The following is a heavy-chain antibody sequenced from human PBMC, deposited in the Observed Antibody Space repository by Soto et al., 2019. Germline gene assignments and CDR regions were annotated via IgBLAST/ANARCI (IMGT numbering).Heavy chain of an antibody. V-gene: IGHV1-46*03. Sequence: QVHLVQSGAEVKKPGASVKVYCKASGYSLSPYYMHWVRQAPGKGLEWMAINHPNGGSTKNAKKFQGRVIVTRGTSTSTVYRELSRLTSEDTATYYCATYCGGDPCPPGPWKWGQGTMVTVSS. J-gene: IGHJ3*01. CDR2: NHPNGGST. CDR1: GYSLSPYY. CDR3: ATYCGGDPCPPGPWK. D-gene: IGHD2-21*01.